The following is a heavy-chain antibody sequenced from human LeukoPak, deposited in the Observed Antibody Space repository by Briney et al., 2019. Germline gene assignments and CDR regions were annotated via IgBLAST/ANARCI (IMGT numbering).Heavy chain of an antibody. CDR3: ARDKDLYYYFYGMDV. J-gene: IGHJ6*02. CDR2: ISYDGSKK. Sequence: PGRSLRLSCAASGFIFSSYAMHWVRRAPGKGLECVAVISYDGSKKYYADSVKGRFTISRDNSKNTLYLQMNSLRAEDTAVYYCARDKDLYYYFYGMDVWGQGTTVTVSS. CDR1: GFIFSSYA. V-gene: IGHV3-30-3*01.